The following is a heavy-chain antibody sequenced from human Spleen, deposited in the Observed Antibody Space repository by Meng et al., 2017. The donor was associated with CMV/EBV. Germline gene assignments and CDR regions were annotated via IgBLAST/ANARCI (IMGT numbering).Heavy chain of an antibody. J-gene: IGHJ4*02. V-gene: IGHV3-21*01. CDR2: ISSSSSYI. Sequence: GESLKISCAASGFIFSSYSMNWVRPAPGKGLEWVSSISSSSSYIYYADSVKGRLTISRDNAKTSLYLQRNSLRAADTAVYYCARAQAYSSSLEYWGQGTLVTVSS. D-gene: IGHD6-13*01. CDR1: GFIFSSYS. CDR3: ARAQAYSSSLEY.